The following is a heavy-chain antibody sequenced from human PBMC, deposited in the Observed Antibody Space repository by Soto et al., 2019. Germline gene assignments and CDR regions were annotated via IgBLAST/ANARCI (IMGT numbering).Heavy chain of an antibody. Sequence: QVQLQESGPGLVKPSETLSLTCTVSGGSISSYYWSWIRQPPGKGLERIAYIYYTGSTNYNPSLKSRVTLSSDTSKNQFSWRLSSVAAADTAMDYCARVDSSGSYFDYWGQGTLVTVSS. D-gene: IGHD3-22*01. CDR1: GGSISSYY. J-gene: IGHJ4*02. V-gene: IGHV4-59*01. CDR2: IYYTGST. CDR3: ARVDSSGSYFDY.